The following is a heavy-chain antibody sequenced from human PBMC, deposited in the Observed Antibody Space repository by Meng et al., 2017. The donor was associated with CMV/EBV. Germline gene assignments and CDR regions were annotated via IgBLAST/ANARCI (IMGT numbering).Heavy chain of an antibody. Sequence: SDPTLVKPTQTLTLTCTFSGFSLSTSGMRVSWIRQPPGKALEWLARIDWDDDKFYSTSLKTRLTISKDTSKNQVVLTMPNMDPVDTATYYCARAHTDYYYGMDVWGQGTTVTVSS. D-gene: IGHD4-17*01. CDR3: ARAHTDYYYGMDV. V-gene: IGHV2-70D*14. CDR1: GFSLSTSGMR. CDR2: IDWDDDK. J-gene: IGHJ6*02.